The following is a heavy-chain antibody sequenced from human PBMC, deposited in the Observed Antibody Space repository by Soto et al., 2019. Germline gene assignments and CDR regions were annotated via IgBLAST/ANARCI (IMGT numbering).Heavy chain of an antibody. CDR1: GFTFSNYA. J-gene: IGHJ6*02. CDR3: AKDMVRGAREPHYAMDV. V-gene: IGHV3-30*14. CDR2: ISYDGRNQ. D-gene: IGHD3-10*01. Sequence: QVQLVESGGGVVQPGRSLRLSCAASGFTFSNYAMHWVRQAPGKGLEWVAVISYDGRNQYYTDSVEGRFTISRDNSKNTLYLQMSSLKPEDAAVYYCAKDMVRGAREPHYAMDVWGQGTTVTVSS.